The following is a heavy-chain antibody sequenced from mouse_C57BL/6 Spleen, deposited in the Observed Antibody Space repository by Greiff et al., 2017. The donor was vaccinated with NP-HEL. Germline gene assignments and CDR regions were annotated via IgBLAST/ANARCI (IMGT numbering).Heavy chain of an antibody. V-gene: IGHV5-4*03. J-gene: IGHJ2*01. Sequence: DVKLVESGGGLVKPGGSLKLSCAASGFTFSSYAMSWVRQTPEKRLEWVATISDGGSYTYYPDNVKGRFTISRDNAKNNLYLQMSHLKSEDTAMYYCARGILRSNFDYWGQGTTLTVSS. D-gene: IGHD1-1*01. CDR3: ARGILRSNFDY. CDR1: GFTFSSYA. CDR2: ISDGGSYT.